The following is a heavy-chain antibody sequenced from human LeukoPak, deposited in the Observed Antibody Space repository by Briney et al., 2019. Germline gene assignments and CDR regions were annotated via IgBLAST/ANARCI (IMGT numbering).Heavy chain of an antibody. CDR2: ISSSSSYI. J-gene: IGHJ4*02. Sequence: GGSLRLSCAASGFTFSRYSMNWVRQAPGKGLEWVSYISSSSSYIYYADSVKGRFTISRDNAKNSLYLQMNSLRSDDTAVYYCARAEDQYYYDSSGYYSGYWGQGTLVTVSS. D-gene: IGHD3-22*01. CDR3: ARAEDQYYYDSSGYYSGY. CDR1: GFTFSRYS. V-gene: IGHV3-21*01.